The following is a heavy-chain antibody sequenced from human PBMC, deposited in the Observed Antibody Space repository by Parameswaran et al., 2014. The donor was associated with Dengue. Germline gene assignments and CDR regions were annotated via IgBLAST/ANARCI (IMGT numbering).Heavy chain of an antibody. Sequence: WIRQPPGKGLEWAAATSYDGSKEFYADGVKGRFTISRDNSKNTLYLEVNSLRVEDTATYYCARFSGGFDYWGQGTVVTVSS. D-gene: IGHD2-15*01. CDR2: TSYDGSKE. J-gene: IGHJ4*02. V-gene: IGHV3-33*01. CDR3: ARFSGGFDY.